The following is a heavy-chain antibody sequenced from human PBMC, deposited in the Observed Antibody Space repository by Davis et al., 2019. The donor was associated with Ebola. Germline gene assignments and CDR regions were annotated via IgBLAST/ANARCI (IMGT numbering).Heavy chain of an antibody. J-gene: IGHJ6*02. CDR3: ARERVAPYGMDV. V-gene: IGHV3-48*03. Sequence: PGGSLRLSCAASGFTFSSYEMNWVRQAPGKGLEWVSYISSSGSTIYYADSVKGRFTISRDNAKNSLYLQMNSLRAEDTAVYYCARERVAPYGMDVWGQGTTVTVSS. D-gene: IGHD2-15*01. CDR2: ISSSGSTI. CDR1: GFTFSSYE.